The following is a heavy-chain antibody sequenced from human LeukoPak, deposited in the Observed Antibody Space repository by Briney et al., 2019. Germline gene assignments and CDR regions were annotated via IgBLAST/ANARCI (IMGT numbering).Heavy chain of an antibody. Sequence: SETLSLTCAVYGGSFSGYYWSWIRQPPGKGLEWIGEINHSGSTNYNPSLKSRVTISIDTSKNQFSLKLSSVTAADTAVYYCARVGGLAAYWGARSWFDPWGQGTLVTVSS. CDR2: INHSGST. V-gene: IGHV4-34*01. D-gene: IGHD6-13*01. J-gene: IGHJ5*02. CDR1: GGSFSGYY. CDR3: ARVGGLAAYWGARSWFDP.